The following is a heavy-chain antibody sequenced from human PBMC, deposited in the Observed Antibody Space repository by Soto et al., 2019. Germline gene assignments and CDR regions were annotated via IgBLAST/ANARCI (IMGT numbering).Heavy chain of an antibody. CDR3: AHTRVERYFDY. D-gene: IGHD1-1*01. Sequence: QITLKESGPTLVKPTQTLTLTCTFSGFSLSTSGVGVGWIRQPPGKALEWLALIYWDDDKRYSPSLKSRLTITKHTSKNQVVLTLTNMGPVDTATYYFAHTRVERYFDYWGQGTLVTVSS. V-gene: IGHV2-5*02. CDR1: GFSLSTSGVG. CDR2: IYWDDDK. J-gene: IGHJ4*02.